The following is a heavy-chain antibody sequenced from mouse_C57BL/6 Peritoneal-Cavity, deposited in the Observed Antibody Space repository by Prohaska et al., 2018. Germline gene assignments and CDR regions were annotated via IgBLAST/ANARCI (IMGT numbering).Heavy chain of an antibody. D-gene: IGHD2-5*01. CDR1: GFTFSSYA. CDR3: ARPYSNSAWFAY. V-gene: IGHV5-4*03. CDR2: ISDGGSYT. Sequence: GGGLVKPGGSLKLSCAASGFTFSSYAMSWVRQTPEKRLEWVATISDGGSYTYYPDNVKGRFTISRDNAKNTLYLQMSSLRSEDTALYYCARPYSNSAWFAYWGQGTLVTVSA. J-gene: IGHJ3*01.